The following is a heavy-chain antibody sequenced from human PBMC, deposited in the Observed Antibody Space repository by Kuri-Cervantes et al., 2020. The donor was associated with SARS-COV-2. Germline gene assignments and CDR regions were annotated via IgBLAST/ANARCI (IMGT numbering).Heavy chain of an antibody. Sequence: SVKVSCKASGGTFSSYAISWVRQAPGQGLEWMGRIIPILGTANYAQKFQGRVTITADKSTSTAYMELSSLRPEDTAVYYCAAWGFPIVGATGPDAFDIWGQGTMVTVSS. D-gene: IGHD1-26*01. CDR3: AAWGFPIVGATGPDAFDI. V-gene: IGHV1-69*04. CDR2: IIPILGTA. J-gene: IGHJ3*02. CDR1: GGTFSSYA.